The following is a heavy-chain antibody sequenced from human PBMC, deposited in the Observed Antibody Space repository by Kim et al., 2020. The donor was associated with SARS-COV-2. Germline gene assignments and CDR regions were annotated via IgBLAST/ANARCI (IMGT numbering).Heavy chain of an antibody. Sequence: YNPSLKSRVTISVDKSKNQFSLKLSSVTAADTAVYYCARGQQHPPIAFDIWGQGTMVTVSS. CDR3: ARGQQHPPIAFDI. D-gene: IGHD6-13*01. J-gene: IGHJ3*02. V-gene: IGHV4-4*02.